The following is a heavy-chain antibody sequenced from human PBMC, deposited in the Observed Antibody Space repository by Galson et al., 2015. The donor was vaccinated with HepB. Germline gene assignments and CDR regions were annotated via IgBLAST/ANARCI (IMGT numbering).Heavy chain of an antibody. CDR3: ARGSPTSFYHYYMDV. CDR1: GLTLDAHD. J-gene: IGHJ6*03. Sequence: SLRLSCAASGLTLDAHDISWVRQAPGRGLQWVSAISQNDISTHYAAPVEGRFTISRQKSKNVVVLQMKRLKVEDTAVYYCARGSPTSFYHYYMDVWGKGTTVTVSS. V-gene: IGHV3-23*01. CDR2: ISQNDIST. D-gene: IGHD2/OR15-2a*01.